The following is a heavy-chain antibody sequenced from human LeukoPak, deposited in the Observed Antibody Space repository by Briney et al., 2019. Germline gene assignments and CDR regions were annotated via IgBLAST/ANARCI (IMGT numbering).Heavy chain of an antibody. V-gene: IGHV3-23*01. CDR2: ISGSGGST. J-gene: IGHJ4*02. CDR3: AKSLGIAAAGSFDY. Sequence: GGSLRLSCAASGFTFSSYGMHWVRQAPGKGLEWVSAISGSGGSTYYADSVKGRFTISRDNSKNTLYLQMNSLRAEDTAVYYCAKSLGIAAAGSFDYWGQGTLVTVSS. D-gene: IGHD6-13*01. CDR1: GFTFSSYG.